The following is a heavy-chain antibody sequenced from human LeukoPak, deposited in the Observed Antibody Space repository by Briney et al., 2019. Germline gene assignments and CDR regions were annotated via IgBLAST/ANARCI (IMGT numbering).Heavy chain of an antibody. CDR1: GFTFSSYS. Sequence: GGSLRPSCAASGFTFSSYSMDWARQAPGKGLEWVSSISTSSSYIYYADSVKGRFTISRDNARNSLYLQMNSLRAEDTAVYYCARDVKGRWELLGSHDYWGQGTLVTVSS. D-gene: IGHD1-26*01. J-gene: IGHJ4*02. CDR3: ARDVKGRWELLGSHDY. CDR2: ISTSSSYI. V-gene: IGHV3-21*01.